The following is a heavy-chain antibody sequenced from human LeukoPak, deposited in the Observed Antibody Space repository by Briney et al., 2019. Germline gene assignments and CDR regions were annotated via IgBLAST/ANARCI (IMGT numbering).Heavy chain of an antibody. CDR2: ISSSGSTI. J-gene: IGHJ3*02. Sequence: PGGSLRLSCAASGFTFSSYEMNWVRQAPGKGLEWVSYISSSGSTIYYADSVKDRFTISRDNAKNSLYLQMNSLRAEDTAVYYCARDNGDTIFGGVGDAFDIWGQGTMVTVSS. V-gene: IGHV3-48*03. CDR1: GFTFSSYE. D-gene: IGHD3-3*01. CDR3: ARDNGDTIFGGVGDAFDI.